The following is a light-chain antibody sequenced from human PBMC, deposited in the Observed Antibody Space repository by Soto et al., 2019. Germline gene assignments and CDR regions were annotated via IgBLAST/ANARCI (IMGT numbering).Light chain of an antibody. Sequence: EVVLTQSPGTLSLSPGERATLSCRASQSVSSPYLAWYQQRPGQAPRLLIYGTSTRATGIPDRFSGSGSGTDFTLTINRLEPEDFAVYYSQQYGYSPRTFGQGTKVEFK. CDR3: QQYGYSPRT. CDR2: GTS. CDR1: QSVSSPY. V-gene: IGKV3-20*01. J-gene: IGKJ1*01.